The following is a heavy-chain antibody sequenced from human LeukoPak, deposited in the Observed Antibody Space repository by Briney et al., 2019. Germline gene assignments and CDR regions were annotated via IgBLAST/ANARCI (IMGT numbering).Heavy chain of an antibody. Sequence: HGESLKISCKGSGYSFTSYWISWVRQMPGKGLEWMGRIDPSDSYTNYSPSFQGHVTISADKSISTAYLQWSSLKASDTAMYYCARRAAAGTWHLYYGMDVWGKGTTVTVSS. V-gene: IGHV5-10-1*01. CDR1: GYSFTSYW. J-gene: IGHJ6*04. CDR2: IDPSDSYT. CDR3: ARRAAAGTWHLYYGMDV. D-gene: IGHD6-13*01.